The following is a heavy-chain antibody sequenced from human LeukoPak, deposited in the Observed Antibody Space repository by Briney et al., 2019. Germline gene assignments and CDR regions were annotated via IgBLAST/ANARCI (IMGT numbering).Heavy chain of an antibody. CDR1: GGFISSSSYY. CDR2: IHYSGST. CDR3: ARPFTVNSSGRDFDY. V-gene: IGHV4-39*01. D-gene: IGHD6-19*01. Sequence: SETLSLTCTVSGGFISSSSYYWGWIRQPPGKGLEWIGSIHYSGSTYYNPSLRSRVTISVDTSKNQFSLKLSSVTAADTAVYYCARPFTVNSSGRDFDYWGQGTLVTVSS. J-gene: IGHJ4*02.